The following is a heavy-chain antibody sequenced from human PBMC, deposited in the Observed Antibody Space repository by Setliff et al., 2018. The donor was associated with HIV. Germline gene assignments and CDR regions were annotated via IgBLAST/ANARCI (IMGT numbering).Heavy chain of an antibody. D-gene: IGHD6-19*01. V-gene: IGHV3-11*03. J-gene: IGHJ4*02. Sequence: GGSLRLSCAGSGFSFGDHYVAWIRQSPGKGLEWVSYISGRSSDPNYADSVKGRFTISRDNAKNSVYLQMNSLRAEDTAMYYCVRPVREPVDWGRGTLVTVS. CDR1: GFSFGDHY. CDR2: ISGRSSDP. CDR3: VRPVREPVD.